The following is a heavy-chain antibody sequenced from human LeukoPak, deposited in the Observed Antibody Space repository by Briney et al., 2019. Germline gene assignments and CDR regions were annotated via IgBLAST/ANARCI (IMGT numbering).Heavy chain of an antibody. CDR3: ARVWGSVDY. J-gene: IGHJ4*02. D-gene: IGHD3-16*01. Sequence: GGSLRLSCAASAFTVTSYPMHWVRQAPGKGLEWVAVMSYDGSNKLYPDSVKGRFTISRDNSKNTLYLQMDSLRAEDTGVYYCARVWGSVDYWGQGTLVTVSS. CDR1: AFTVTSYP. CDR2: MSYDGSNK. V-gene: IGHV3-30-3*01.